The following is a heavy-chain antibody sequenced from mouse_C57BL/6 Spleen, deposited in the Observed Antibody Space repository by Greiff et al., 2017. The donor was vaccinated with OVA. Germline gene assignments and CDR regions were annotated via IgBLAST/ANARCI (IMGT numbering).Heavy chain of an antibody. V-gene: IGHV1-50*01. Sequence: QVQLQQPGAELVKPGASVKLSCKASGYTFTSYWMQWVKQRPGQGLEWIGEIDPSDSYTNYNQKFKGKATLTVDTSSSTAYMQLSSLTSEDSAVYYCARSSTGTYAMDYWGQGTSVTVSS. CDR2: IDPSDSYT. CDR1: GYTFTSYW. D-gene: IGHD4-1*02. CDR3: ARSSTGTYAMDY. J-gene: IGHJ4*01.